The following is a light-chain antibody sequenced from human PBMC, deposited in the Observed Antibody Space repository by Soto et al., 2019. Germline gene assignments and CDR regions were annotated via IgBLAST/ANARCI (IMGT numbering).Light chain of an antibody. Sequence: QSALTQPASVSGSPGQSITISCTGTSDDIGAYDYVSWYQQHPGKAPKLLIYEVTHRPSGVSPRFSGSKSASTASLTVSGLQAVDEAHYYCSSYATSRSVVFGGGTQLTVL. J-gene: IGLJ2*01. V-gene: IGLV2-14*01. CDR1: SDDIGAYDY. CDR3: SSYATSRSVV. CDR2: EVT.